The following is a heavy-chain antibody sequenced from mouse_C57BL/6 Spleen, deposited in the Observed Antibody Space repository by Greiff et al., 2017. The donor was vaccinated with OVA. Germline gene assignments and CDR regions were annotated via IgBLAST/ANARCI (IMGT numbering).Heavy chain of an antibody. Sequence: QVQLQQPGAELVKPGASVKLSCKASGYTFTSYWMHWVKQRPGQGLEWIGMIHPNSGSTNYNEKFKSKATLTVDKSSSTASMQLSSLTSEDSAVYYCARDDYGGYYFDYWGQGTTLTVSS. CDR2: IHPNSGST. V-gene: IGHV1-64*01. CDR3: ARDDYGGYYFDY. J-gene: IGHJ2*01. D-gene: IGHD2-4*01. CDR1: GYTFTSYW.